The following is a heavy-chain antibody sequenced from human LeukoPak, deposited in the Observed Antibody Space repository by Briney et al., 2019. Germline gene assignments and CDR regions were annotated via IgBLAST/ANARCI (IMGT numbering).Heavy chain of an antibody. CDR3: ARNNGMDV. CDR2: VNRDGSET. J-gene: IGHJ6*02. Sequence: GGSLRLSCAASGFPLSSHWMTWVRQVPGRGPEWVANVNRDGSETYYLDSVKGRFTISKDNAKNSLYLQMNSLRAEDTALYHCARNNGMDVWGQGTTVIVSS. CDR1: GFPLSSHW. V-gene: IGHV3-7*03.